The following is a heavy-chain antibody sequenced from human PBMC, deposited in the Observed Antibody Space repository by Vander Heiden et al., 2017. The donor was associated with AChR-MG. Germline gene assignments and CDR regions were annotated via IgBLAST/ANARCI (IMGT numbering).Heavy chain of an antibody. J-gene: IGHJ3*02. CDR3: AREHVWFGGPDAFDI. D-gene: IGHD3-10*01. CDR2: IWYDGSNK. V-gene: IGHV3-33*01. CDR1: GFTFSSYG. Sequence: QVQLVESGGGVVQPGRSLRLSCAAAGFTFSSYGMHWVRQAPGKGLEWVAVIWYDGSNKYYADSVKGRFTISRDNSKNTLYLQMNSLRAEDTAVYYCAREHVWFGGPDAFDIWGQGTMVTVSS.